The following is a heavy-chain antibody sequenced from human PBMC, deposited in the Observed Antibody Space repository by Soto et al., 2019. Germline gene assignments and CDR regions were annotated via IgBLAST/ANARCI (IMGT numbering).Heavy chain of an antibody. CDR1: GGSISSSSYY. J-gene: IGHJ6*03. CDR2: IYYSGST. Sequence: SETLSLTCTVSGGSISSSSYYWGWIRQPPGKGLEWIGSIYYSGSTYYNPSLKSRVTISVDTSKNQFSLKLSSVTAADTAVYYCARHGITMVRRQKIHYYMDVWGKGTTVTVS. CDR3: ARHGITMVRRQKIHYYMDV. V-gene: IGHV4-39*01. D-gene: IGHD3-10*01.